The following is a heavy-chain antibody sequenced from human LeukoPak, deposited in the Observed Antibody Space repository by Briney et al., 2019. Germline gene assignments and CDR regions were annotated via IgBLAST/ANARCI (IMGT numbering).Heavy chain of an antibody. CDR2: ISYDGSNK. J-gene: IGHJ3*02. CDR1: GFTFSSYA. V-gene: IGHV3-30*04. CDR3: ARDAPLRTYYYDSSGYWGAFDI. D-gene: IGHD3-22*01. Sequence: GRSLRLSCAASGFTFSSYAMHWVRQAPGKGLEWVAVISYDGSNKYYADSVKGRFTISRDNSKNTLYLQMNSLRAEDTAVYYCARDAPLRTYYYDSSGYWGAFDIWGQGTMVTVSS.